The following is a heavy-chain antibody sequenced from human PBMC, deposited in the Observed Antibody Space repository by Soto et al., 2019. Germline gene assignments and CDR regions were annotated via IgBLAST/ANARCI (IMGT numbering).Heavy chain of an antibody. CDR3: AILPTRFYYNRLDV. D-gene: IGHD3-10*01. Sequence: QVQLQESRPGLVKPSGTLSLTCAVSRGSISNNNWWSWVRQPPGKGLEWIGEIYHTGSTNYNPSLKSRVTISVDKSKTHFSLNLSSVTAADTAVYYCAILPTRFYYNRLDVWGQGTTVTVSS. CDR1: RGSISNNNW. CDR2: IYHTGST. J-gene: IGHJ6*02. V-gene: IGHV4-4*02.